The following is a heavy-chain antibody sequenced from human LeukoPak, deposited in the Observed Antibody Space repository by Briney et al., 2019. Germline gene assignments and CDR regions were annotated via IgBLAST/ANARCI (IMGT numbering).Heavy chain of an antibody. J-gene: IGHJ5*02. CDR2: IHASGST. CDR1: NGSISSYY. CDR3: ARGDRAVAGAWGWFDP. D-gene: IGHD6-19*01. V-gene: IGHV4-4*07. Sequence: SETLSLTCTVSNGSISSYYGSWIRQPAGKGLEWIGRIHASGSTNYNPSLKSRVTMSVDTPKNQFSLKLSSVTAADTAIYFCARGDRAVAGAWGWFDPWGQGTLVTVSS.